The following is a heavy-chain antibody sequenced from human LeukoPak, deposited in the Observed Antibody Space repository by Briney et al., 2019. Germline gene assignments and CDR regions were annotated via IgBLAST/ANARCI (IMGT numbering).Heavy chain of an antibody. J-gene: IGHJ4*02. Sequence: GGSLRLSCTASGFTFSSFGMHWVRQTPGKGLEWVTFIHNYETTECYADSVKGRFTISRDNSKNTVYLQMNSLRVEDTAVYYCAKDDPTGRYLWGQGTLVTVSS. V-gene: IGHV3-30*02. CDR2: IHNYETTE. D-gene: IGHD1-26*01. CDR1: GFTFSSFG. CDR3: AKDDPTGRYL.